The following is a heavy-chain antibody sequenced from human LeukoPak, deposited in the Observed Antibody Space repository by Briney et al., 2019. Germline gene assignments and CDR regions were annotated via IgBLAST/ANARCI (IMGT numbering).Heavy chain of an antibody. J-gene: IGHJ4*02. V-gene: IGHV3-48*03. CDR2: ISSSSSTI. CDR3: ARDLPPGSSGWYLGY. CDR1: GFTFSSYE. D-gene: IGHD6-19*01. Sequence: GGSLRLSCAVSGFTFSSYEMNWVRQAPGKGLEWVSYISSSSSTIYYADSVKGRFTISRDNAKNSLYLQMNSLRDEDAAVYYCARDLPPGSSGWYLGYWGQGTLVTVSS.